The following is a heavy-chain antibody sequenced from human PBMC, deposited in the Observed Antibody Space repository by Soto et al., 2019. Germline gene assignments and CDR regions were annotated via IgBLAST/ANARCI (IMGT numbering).Heavy chain of an antibody. V-gene: IGHV3-23*01. Sequence: GGSLRLSCAASGFIFSTYAMNWVRQAPGKGLEWVSAINRDSDTTYYAESVRGRFTISRDNSINALYLHMRSLRPEDTAVYYCAHPRGYGVFDAVDIWGQGTMVNVSS. J-gene: IGHJ3*02. CDR1: GFIFSTYA. CDR2: INRDSDTT. D-gene: IGHD4-17*01. CDR3: AHPRGYGVFDAVDI.